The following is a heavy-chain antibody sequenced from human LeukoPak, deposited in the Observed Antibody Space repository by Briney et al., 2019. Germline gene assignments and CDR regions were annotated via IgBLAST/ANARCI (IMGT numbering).Heavy chain of an antibody. CDR2: ISWNSGSI. J-gene: IGHJ4*02. CDR3: AKDMSSRYYYDSSGDPFDY. D-gene: IGHD3-22*01. V-gene: IGHV3-9*01. CDR1: GFTFDDYA. Sequence: GRSLRLSCAASGFTFDDYAMHWARQAPGKGLEWVSGISWNSGSIGYADSVKGRFTISRDNAKNSLYLQMNSLRAEDTALYYCAKDMSSRYYYDSSGDPFDYWGQGTLVTVSS.